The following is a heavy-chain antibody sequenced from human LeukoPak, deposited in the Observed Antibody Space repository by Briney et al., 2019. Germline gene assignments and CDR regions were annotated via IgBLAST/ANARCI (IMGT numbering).Heavy chain of an antibody. CDR1: GFTFSSYA. V-gene: IGHV3-23*01. D-gene: IGHD4-11*01. J-gene: IGHJ4*02. CDR3: AKRTDYSNYGPFDY. CDR2: ISGGGGST. Sequence: GGSLRLSCAASGFTFSSYAMSWVRQAPGKGLEWVSAISGGGGSTYYADSVKGRFTISRDNSKNTLFLQMNSLRAEDTAVYYCAKRTDYSNYGPFDYWGQGTLVTVSS.